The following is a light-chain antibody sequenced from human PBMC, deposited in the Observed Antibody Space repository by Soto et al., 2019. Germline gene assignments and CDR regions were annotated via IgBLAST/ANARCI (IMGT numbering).Light chain of an antibody. CDR2: EVI. CDR1: SSDVGGYEY. Sequence: QSVLTQPPSASGSPGQSVTISCTGSSSDVGGYEYVSWYQQHPGKAPKLIIYEVIKRPSGVPDRFSGSKSGNTASLTVSGLQAEDEADFYCSSYAGNNKFLFGGGTKLTVL. V-gene: IGLV2-8*01. J-gene: IGLJ3*02. CDR3: SSYAGNNKFL.